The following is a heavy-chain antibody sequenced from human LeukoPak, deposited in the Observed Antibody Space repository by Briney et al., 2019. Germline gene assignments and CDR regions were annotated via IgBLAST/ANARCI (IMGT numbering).Heavy chain of an antibody. Sequence: GGSLRLSCAASGITVSTNYMSWVRQAPGKGLEWVSIAFSDGRTFYADSVKGRFTISRDSSKNTVFLQMNSLRAEDTAVYYCARGHLPTPRSAMDVWGQGTTVTVSS. D-gene: IGHD3-3*02. CDR1: GITVSTNY. V-gene: IGHV3-53*01. CDR2: AFSDGRT. CDR3: ARGHLPTPRSAMDV. J-gene: IGHJ6*02.